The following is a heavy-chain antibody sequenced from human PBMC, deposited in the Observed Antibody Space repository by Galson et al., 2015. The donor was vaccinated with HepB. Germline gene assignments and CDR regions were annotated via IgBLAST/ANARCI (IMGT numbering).Heavy chain of an antibody. D-gene: IGHD1-26*01. V-gene: IGHV3-30-3*01. J-gene: IGHJ1*01. Sequence: SLRLSCAASGFTFSTYAIHWVRQAPGKGLEWVAVISYDGSNKYYADSVKGRFTISRDNSKNTLYLQMNILRAEDTAVYYCARDTVGAPSEYFQHWGQGTLVTVYS. CDR1: GFTFSTYA. CDR3: ARDTVGAPSEYFQH. CDR2: ISYDGSNK.